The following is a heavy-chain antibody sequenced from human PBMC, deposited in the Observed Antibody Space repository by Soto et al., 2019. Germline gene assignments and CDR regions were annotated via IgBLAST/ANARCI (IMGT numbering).Heavy chain of an antibody. CDR2: ISYSGSYI. CDR3: ARDPTSTSFEP. CDR1: GFAFNTYS. V-gene: IGHV3-21*01. J-gene: IGHJ5*02. Sequence: VGSLRLSCVASGFAFNTYSMNWVRQAPGKGLEWVSYISYSGSYIYYADSVKGRFTISRDNARNSLYLQMSSLRAEDTAVYYCARDPTSTSFEPWGQGTLVTVSS. D-gene: IGHD2-2*01.